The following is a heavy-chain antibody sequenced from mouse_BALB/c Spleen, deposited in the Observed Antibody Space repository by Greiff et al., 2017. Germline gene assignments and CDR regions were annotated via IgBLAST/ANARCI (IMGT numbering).Heavy chain of an antibody. D-gene: IGHD1-1*01. J-gene: IGHJ2*01. V-gene: IGHV1-20*02. CDR2: INPYNGDT. Sequence: EVQLQQSGPELVKPGASVKISCKASGYSFTGYFMNWVMQSHGKSLEWIGRINPYNGDTFYNQKFKGKATLTVDKSSSTAHMELRSLASEDSAVYYCARSTTVLHPHFDYWGQGTTLTVSS. CDR3: ARSTTVLHPHFDY. CDR1: GYSFTGYF.